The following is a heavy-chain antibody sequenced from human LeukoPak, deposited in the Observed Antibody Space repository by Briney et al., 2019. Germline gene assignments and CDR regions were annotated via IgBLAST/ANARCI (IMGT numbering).Heavy chain of an antibody. CDR2: IIPIFGTA. D-gene: IGHD3-3*01. Sequence: SVKVSCKASGGTFISYAISWVRQAPGQGLEWMGGIIPIFGTANYAQKFQGRVTITADESTSTAYMELSSLRSEDTAVYYCAGDVYYDFWSGYRNQFDYWGPGTLVTVSS. V-gene: IGHV1-69*01. J-gene: IGHJ4*02. CDR1: GGTFISYA. CDR3: AGDVYYDFWSGYRNQFDY.